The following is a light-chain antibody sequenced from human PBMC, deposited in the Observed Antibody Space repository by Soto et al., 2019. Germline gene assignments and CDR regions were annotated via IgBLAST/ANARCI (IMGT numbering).Light chain of an antibody. J-gene: IGLJ1*01. CDR3: CSYAGSSTNV. CDR2: EGS. Sequence: QSALTQPASVSGSPGQSITIYCTGTSSDVGSNNLVSWYQQHPGKAPKLMIYEGSKRRSGVSNRFSGSKSGNTASLTISGLQAEDEADYYCCSYAGSSTNVFGTGTKLTVL. CDR1: SSDVGSNNL. V-gene: IGLV2-23*01.